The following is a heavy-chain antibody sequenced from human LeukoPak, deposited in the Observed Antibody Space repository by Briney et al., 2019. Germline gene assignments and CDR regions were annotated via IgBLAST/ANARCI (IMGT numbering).Heavy chain of an antibody. CDR2: IKPDGSEK. CDR1: GFTFSNYV. J-gene: IGHJ4*02. CDR3: ARAPAFGTVDY. Sequence: GGSLTLSCVASGFTFSNYVMSWVRQAPGKGLEWVTNIKPDGSEKYPVDSVKGRFTVTRDNAKNSLYLQMNRLRDEDSAVYYCARAPAFGTVDYWGQGTLVTVSS. V-gene: IGHV3-7*01. D-gene: IGHD3-16*01.